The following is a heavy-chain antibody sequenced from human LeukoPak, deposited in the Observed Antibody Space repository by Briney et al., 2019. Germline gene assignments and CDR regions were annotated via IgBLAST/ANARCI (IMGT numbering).Heavy chain of an antibody. CDR2: IIPISGIA. Sequence: GASVEVSCKASGGTFSSNAISWVRQAPGQGLEWMGGIIPISGIANYAQKFQDRVTITADKSTSTAYMELSSLRSEDTAVYYCARQGPTYYDSSGYYYAEDYYMDVWGKGTTVTVSS. CDR1: GGTFSSNA. D-gene: IGHD3-22*01. CDR3: ARQGPTYYDSSGYYYAEDYYMDV. V-gene: IGHV1-69*10. J-gene: IGHJ6*03.